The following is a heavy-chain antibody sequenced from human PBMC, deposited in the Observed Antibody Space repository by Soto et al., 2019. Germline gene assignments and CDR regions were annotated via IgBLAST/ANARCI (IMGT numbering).Heavy chain of an antibody. Sequence: GGSLRLSCAASGFTFSSYWMHWVRQAPGKGLVWVSRINSDGSSTSYADSVKGRFTISRDNAKNTLYLQMNSLRAEDTAVYYCARGGIAAAGTPLLDGDYYYMDVWGKGTTVTVSS. J-gene: IGHJ6*03. D-gene: IGHD6-13*01. CDR3: ARGGIAAAGTPLLDGDYYYMDV. CDR1: GFTFSSYW. CDR2: INSDGSST. V-gene: IGHV3-74*01.